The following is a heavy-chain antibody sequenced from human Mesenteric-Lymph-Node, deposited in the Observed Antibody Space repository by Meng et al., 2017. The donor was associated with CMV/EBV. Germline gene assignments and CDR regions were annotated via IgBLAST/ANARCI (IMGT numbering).Heavy chain of an antibody. V-gene: IGHV3-23*04. Sequence: VLLVGSWGGLVQPGGSLRLSCAVSGFTFSTSGMSWVRQAPGKGLEWVSVFTAGGITYYADSVKGRFTVSRDNSKNMLYLQINTLRAEDTAVYYCAKILSDYWGQGTLVTVSS. CDR1: GFTFSTSG. D-gene: IGHD2-15*01. CDR3: AKILSDY. CDR2: FTAGGIT. J-gene: IGHJ4*02.